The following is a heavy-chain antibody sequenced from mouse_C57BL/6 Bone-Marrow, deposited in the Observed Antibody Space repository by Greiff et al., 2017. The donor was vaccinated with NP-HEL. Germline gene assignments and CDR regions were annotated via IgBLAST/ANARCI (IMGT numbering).Heavy chain of an antibody. Sequence: GMLVESGGGLVKPGGSLKLSCAASGFTFSSYTMSWVRQTPEKRLEWVATISGGGGNTYYPDSVKGRFTISRDNAKNTLYLQMSSLRSEDTALYYCASLGRGDAMDYWGQGTSVTVSS. CDR1: GFTFSSYT. CDR3: ASLGRGDAMDY. J-gene: IGHJ4*01. V-gene: IGHV5-9*01. D-gene: IGHD4-1*01. CDR2: ISGGGGNT.